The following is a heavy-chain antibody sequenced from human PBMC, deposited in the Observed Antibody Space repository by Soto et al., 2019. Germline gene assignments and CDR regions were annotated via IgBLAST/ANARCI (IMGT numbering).Heavy chain of an antibody. V-gene: IGHV1-3*01. J-gene: IGHJ5*02. CDR2: INAGNGNT. Sequence: ASVKVSCKASGYTFTSSAMHWVRQAPGQRLEWMGWINAGNGNTKYSQKFQGRVTITRDTSASTAYMELSSLRSEDTAVYYCAREVYYDFWSGYHPYNWFDPWGQGTLVTVSS. CDR3: AREVYYDFWSGYHPYNWFDP. CDR1: GYTFTSSA. D-gene: IGHD3-3*01.